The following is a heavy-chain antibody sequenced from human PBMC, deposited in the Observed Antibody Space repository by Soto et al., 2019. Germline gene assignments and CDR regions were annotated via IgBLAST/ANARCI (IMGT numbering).Heavy chain of an antibody. Sequence: GGSLRLSCAASGFTFSSYAMSWVRQAPGKGLEWVSAISGSGGSTYYADSVKGRFTISRDNSKNTLYLQMNSLRAEDTAVYYCAKLDVDDSSTNFFSHWFDPWGQGTLVTVSS. V-gene: IGHV3-23*01. CDR1: GFTFSSYA. CDR2: ISGSGGST. D-gene: IGHD2-2*01. CDR3: AKLDVDDSSTNFFSHWFDP. J-gene: IGHJ5*02.